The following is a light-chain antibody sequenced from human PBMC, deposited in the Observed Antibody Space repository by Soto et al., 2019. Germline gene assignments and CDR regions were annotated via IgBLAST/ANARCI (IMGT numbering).Light chain of an antibody. CDR1: QGISNY. Sequence: DIQMSQSPSSLSASIGDRVSITCRASQGISNYLAWYQQKPGKVPKLLIYAASTLQSGVPSRFSGSGSGTDFTLTISSLQPEDVATYYCQRYNSAPRTFGQGTKVDIK. V-gene: IGKV1-27*01. J-gene: IGKJ1*01. CDR3: QRYNSAPRT. CDR2: AAS.